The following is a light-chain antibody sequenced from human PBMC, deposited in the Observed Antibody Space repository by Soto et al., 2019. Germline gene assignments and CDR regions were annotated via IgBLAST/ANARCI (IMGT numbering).Light chain of an antibody. CDR1: RSVSSY. J-gene: IGKJ4*01. V-gene: IGKV3-11*01. CDR3: QQRSNWLPLT. Sequence: EIVLTQSPGGQCLPPRQRPTLSCQPSRSVSSYLAWYQQKPGQAPRLLLYDASTRATGIPASFSGSGSGTDFTLTISSLEPEDLAVYYCQQRSNWLPLTFGGGTKVDIK. CDR2: DAS.